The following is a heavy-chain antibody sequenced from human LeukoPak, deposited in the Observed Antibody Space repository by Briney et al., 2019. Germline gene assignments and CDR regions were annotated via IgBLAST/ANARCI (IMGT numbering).Heavy chain of an antibody. J-gene: IGHJ4*02. CDR2: IYYSGST. V-gene: IGHV4-39*07. CDR3: ARGRRIQLWYDY. CDR1: GGSISSSSYY. D-gene: IGHD5-18*01. Sequence: PSETLSLTCTVSGGSISSSSYYWGWIRQPPGKGLEWIGSIYYSGSTYYNPSLKSRVTISVDTSKNQFSLKLSSVTAADTAVYYCARGRRIQLWYDYWGQGTLVTVSS.